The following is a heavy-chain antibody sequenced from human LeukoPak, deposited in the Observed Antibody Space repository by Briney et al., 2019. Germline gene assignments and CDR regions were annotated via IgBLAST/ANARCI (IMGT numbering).Heavy chain of an antibody. V-gene: IGHV1-18*01. J-gene: IGHJ5*02. CDR3: AREPGIAVAGNWFDP. Sequence: ASVKVSCKASGYTFTSYGISWVRQAPGQGLEWMGWISAYNGNTNCAQKLQGRVTMTTDTSTSTAYMELRSLRSDDTAVYYCAREPGIAVAGNWFDPWGQGTLVTVSS. CDR2: ISAYNGNT. D-gene: IGHD6-19*01. CDR1: GYTFTSYG.